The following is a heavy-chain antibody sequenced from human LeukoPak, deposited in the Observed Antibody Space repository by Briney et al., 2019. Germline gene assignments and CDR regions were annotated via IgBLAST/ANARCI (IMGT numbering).Heavy chain of an antibody. CDR1: RFYFSNYW. D-gene: IGHD2-2*01. J-gene: IGHJ4*02. CDR3: ARELDIVVVPARGG. V-gene: IGHV3-7*01. Sequence: PGGSLRLSCAASRFYFSNYWMSWVRQAPGKGLEWLANINLDGTKKYYVDSVNGRFTISRDNAKNSLYLQMNSLRAEDTAVYYCARELDIVVVPARGGWGQGTLVTVSS. CDR2: INLDGTKK.